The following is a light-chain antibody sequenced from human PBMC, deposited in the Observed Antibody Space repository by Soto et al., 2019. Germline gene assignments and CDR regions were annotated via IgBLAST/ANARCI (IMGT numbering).Light chain of an antibody. CDR3: QQDGSSPPT. CDR1: QSVSSSY. Sequence: ELVLTQSPGTLSLSPGERATLSCRASQSVSSSYLAWYQQKPGQAPRLLIYGASSRSTGIPDRFSGSGDGTDFTLTISRREPEDFAVYYCQQDGSSPPTFGQGTKVEIK. CDR2: GAS. V-gene: IGKV3-20*01. J-gene: IGKJ1*01.